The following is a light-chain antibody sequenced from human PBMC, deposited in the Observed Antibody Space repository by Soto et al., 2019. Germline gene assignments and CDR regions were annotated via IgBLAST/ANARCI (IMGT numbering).Light chain of an antibody. CDR1: SSDVGGYNY. CDR3: GSYTSSTTPYV. V-gene: IGLV2-14*01. J-gene: IGLJ1*01. CDR2: EVS. Sequence: QSALTQPASVSGSPGQSITISCTGTSSDVGGYNYASWYQQHPGKAPKLMIYEVSNRPSGVSNRFSGSKSGNTASLTISGLQAGDEADYYCGSYTSSTTPYVFGTGTKVTVL.